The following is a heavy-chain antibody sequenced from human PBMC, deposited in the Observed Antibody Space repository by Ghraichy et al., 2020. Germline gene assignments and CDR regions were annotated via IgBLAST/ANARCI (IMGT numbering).Heavy chain of an antibody. CDR3: ARDPSPVTSDIGRWYDAHDI. V-gene: IGHV3-7*01. D-gene: IGHD6-13*01. Sequence: GESLNISCAASGFTFSNYWMTWVRQDPGKGLEWVANIRQDGGEINYVDSVKGRFTISRENAKNSLYLEMNSLRAEDTAVYYCARDPSPVTSDIGRWYDAHDIWGQGTMVTVSS. CDR1: GFTFSNYW. J-gene: IGHJ3*02. CDR2: IRQDGGEI.